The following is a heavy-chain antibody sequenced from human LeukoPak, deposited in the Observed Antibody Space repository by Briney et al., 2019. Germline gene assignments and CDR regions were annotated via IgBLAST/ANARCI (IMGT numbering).Heavy chain of an antibody. CDR2: IYYSGST. Sequence: PSETLSLTCTVSGGSISSYYWSWIRQPPGKGLEWIGYIYYSGSTNYNPSLKSRVTISVDTSKNQFSLKLSSVTAADTAVYYCARRSFDWDWFDPWGQGTLVTVSS. D-gene: IGHD3-9*01. CDR1: GGSISSYY. J-gene: IGHJ5*02. CDR3: ARRSFDWDWFDP. V-gene: IGHV4-59*08.